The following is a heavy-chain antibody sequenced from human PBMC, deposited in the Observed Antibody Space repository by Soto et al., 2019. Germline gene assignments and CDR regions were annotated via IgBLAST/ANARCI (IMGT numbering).Heavy chain of an antibody. CDR3: AIRDNSSSTYYYYYGMDI. D-gene: IGHD6-6*01. V-gene: IGHV1-8*01. Sequence: ASVKVSCKASGYTFTSYDINWVRQATGQGLEWMGWMNPNSGNTGYAQKFQGRVTMTRNTSISTAYMELSSLRSEDTAVYYCAIRDNSSSTYYYYYGMDIWGQGTTVTVSS. CDR2: MNPNSGNT. J-gene: IGHJ6*02. CDR1: GYTFTSYD.